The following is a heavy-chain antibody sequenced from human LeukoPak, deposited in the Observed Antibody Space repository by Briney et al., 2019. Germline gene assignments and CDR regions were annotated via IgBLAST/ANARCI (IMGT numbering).Heavy chain of an antibody. CDR1: GFTFSGSA. D-gene: IGHD3-16*02. V-gene: IGHV3-23*01. J-gene: IGHJ3*01. Sequence: GGSLRLSCAASGFTFSGSAMSWVRQAPGEGLEWVSLISYSGANSYYTDSVRGRFTISRDNSKDTLFLQMNSLRAEDTAIYYCARDMQLSTWGRGTMVTVSS. CDR2: ISYSGANS. CDR3: ARDMQLST.